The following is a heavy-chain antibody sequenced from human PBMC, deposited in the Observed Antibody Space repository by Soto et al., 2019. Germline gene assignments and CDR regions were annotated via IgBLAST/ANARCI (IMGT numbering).Heavy chain of an antibody. CDR3: VGQRTTVLTQALFDS. CDR1: GGSFSNYY. V-gene: IGHV4-34*01. D-gene: IGHD4-17*01. Sequence: PSETLSLTCGVYGGSFSNYYWTWIRQPPGKGLEWIGEINHSGSTNYNPSLKTRVTISVDTSKNQFALKLSSVTAADTAVYYCVGQRTTVLTQALFDSWGQGTLVTVSS. CDR2: INHSGST. J-gene: IGHJ4*02.